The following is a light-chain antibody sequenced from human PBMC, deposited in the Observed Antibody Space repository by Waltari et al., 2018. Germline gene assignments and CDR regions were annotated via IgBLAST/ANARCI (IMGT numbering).Light chain of an antibody. J-gene: IGLJ7*01. CDR3: VTWDDSVSGAA. V-gene: IGLV1-47*01. Sequence: QSVLTQPPSASGTPGQRVTISCSGSSSNIGINYVYWYQQLPGTAPKLLIYKNNQPPAGYSDRFPGSTSGTSASLDISGLRSEDEADYYCVTWDDSVSGAAFGGGTHLTVL. CDR1: SSNIGINY. CDR2: KNN.